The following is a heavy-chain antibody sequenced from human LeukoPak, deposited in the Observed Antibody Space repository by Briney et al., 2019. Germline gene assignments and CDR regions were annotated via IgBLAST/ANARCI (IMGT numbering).Heavy chain of an antibody. CDR3: ARRVVNNRNWYFNL. CDR2: IYPGDSNT. CDR1: GYRFTNYW. V-gene: IGHV5-51*01. D-gene: IGHD4-23*01. Sequence: GESLKISCKGSGYRFTNYWIGWVRQMPGKGLEWMGIIYPGDSNTRYSPSFQGHVTISADKSTNTAYVQWSSLKASDTAMYYCARRVVNNRNWYFNLWGRGTLVTVSS. J-gene: IGHJ2*01.